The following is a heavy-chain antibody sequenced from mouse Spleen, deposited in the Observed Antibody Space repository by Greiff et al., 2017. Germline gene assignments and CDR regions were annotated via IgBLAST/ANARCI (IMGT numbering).Heavy chain of an antibody. CDR1: GFNIKDDY. CDR2: IDPENGDT. J-gene: IGHJ3*01. Sequence: VQLKESGAELVRPGASVKLSCTASGFNIKDDYMHWVKQRPEQGLEWIGWIDPENGDTEYASKFQGKATITADTSSNTAYLQLSSLTSEDTADYYCTTNWFAYWGQGTLVTVSA. CDR3: TTNWFAY. V-gene: IGHV14-4*01.